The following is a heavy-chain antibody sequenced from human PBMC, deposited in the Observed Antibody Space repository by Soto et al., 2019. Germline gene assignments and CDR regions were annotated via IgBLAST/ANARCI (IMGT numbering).Heavy chain of an antibody. CDR1: GYTFTSYA. CDR2: INAGNGNT. J-gene: IGHJ4*02. Sequence: AASVKVSSKASGYTFTSYARHWVRQAPGQRLEWMGWINAGNGNTKYSQKFQGRVTITRDTSASTAYMELSSLRSEDTAVYYCARSSSGYVVHFDYWGQGTLVTVSS. D-gene: IGHD3-22*01. CDR3: ARSSSGYVVHFDY. V-gene: IGHV1-3*01.